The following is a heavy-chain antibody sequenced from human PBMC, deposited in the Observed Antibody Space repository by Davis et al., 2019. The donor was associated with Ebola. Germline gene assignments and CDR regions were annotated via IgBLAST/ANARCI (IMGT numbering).Heavy chain of an antibody. CDR2: ISSSSSYI. Sequence: GESLKISCAASGFTFRSYSMNWVRQAPGKGPEWVSSISSSSSYIYYADSVKGRFIISRDNAKNSLYLQMNSLRAEDTAVYYCARDTASSSWYPYYFGYWGQGTLVTVSS. D-gene: IGHD6-13*01. J-gene: IGHJ4*02. CDR3: ARDTASSSWYPYYFGY. CDR1: GFTFRSYS. V-gene: IGHV3-21*01.